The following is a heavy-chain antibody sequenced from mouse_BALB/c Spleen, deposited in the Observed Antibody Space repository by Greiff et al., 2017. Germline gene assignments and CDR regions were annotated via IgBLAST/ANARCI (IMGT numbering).Heavy chain of an antibody. CDR1: GFSLTSYG. CDR3: ARGDGYPAY. J-gene: IGHJ3*01. CDR2: IWAGGST. Sequence: VKLQESGPGLVAPSQSLSITCTVSGFSLTSYGVHWVRQPPGKGLEWLGVIWAGGSTNYNSALMSRLSISKDNSKSQVFLKMNSLQTDDTAMYYCARGDGYPAYWGQGTLVTVSA. V-gene: IGHV2-9*02. D-gene: IGHD2-3*01.